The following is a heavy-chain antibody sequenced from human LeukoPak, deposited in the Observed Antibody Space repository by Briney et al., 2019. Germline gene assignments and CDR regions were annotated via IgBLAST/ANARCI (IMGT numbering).Heavy chain of an antibody. CDR1: GFTFGDYA. D-gene: IGHD3-10*01. CDR2: IRSKAYGGTT. V-gene: IGHV3-49*04. Sequence: PGRSLRLSCTASGFTFGDYAMSWVRQAPGKGLEWVGFIRSKAYGGTTEYAASVKGRFTISRDDSKSIAYLQMNSLKTEDTAVYYCTRSVYGMVRGVISSYYFDYWGQGTLVTASS. CDR3: TRSVYGMVRGVISSYYFDY. J-gene: IGHJ4*02.